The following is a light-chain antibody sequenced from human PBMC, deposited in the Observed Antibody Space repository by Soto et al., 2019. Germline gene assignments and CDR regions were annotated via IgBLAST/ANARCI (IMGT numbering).Light chain of an antibody. J-gene: IGKJ2*01. CDR3: QQGHNWPLT. CDR1: QSIYIE. Sequence: ETVMTQSPATLSVSPGERATLSCRASQSIYIELAWYQQKPGQPPRLLIYSASTRATGVPARFTGSGSGSEFTLTISGLQSEDFAVYYCQQGHNWPLTFGQGARLEI. V-gene: IGKV3-15*01. CDR2: SAS.